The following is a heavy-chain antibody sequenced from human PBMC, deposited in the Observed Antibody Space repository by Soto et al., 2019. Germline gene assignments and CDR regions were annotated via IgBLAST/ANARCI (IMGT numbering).Heavy chain of an antibody. Sequence: ASVKVSCKASGYTFTSYGISWVRQAPGQGLEWMGWISAYNGNTNYALKLQGRVTMTTDTSTSTAYMELRSLRSDDTAVYYCARVDSSGYYDTYYFDYWGQGTLVTVSS. CDR3: ARVDSSGYYDTYYFDY. D-gene: IGHD3-22*01. V-gene: IGHV1-18*01. CDR1: GYTFTSYG. CDR2: ISAYNGNT. J-gene: IGHJ4*02.